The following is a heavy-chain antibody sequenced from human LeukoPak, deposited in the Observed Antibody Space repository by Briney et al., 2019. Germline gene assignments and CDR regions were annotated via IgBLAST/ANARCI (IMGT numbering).Heavy chain of an antibody. CDR1: GGTFSNYA. CDR3: ARNLSSSWYEFFHP. V-gene: IGHV1-69*13. Sequence: SVKVSCKASGGTFSNYAISWVRQAPGQGLEWMGAIIPIFGTANYAQKFQGRVTITADESTSTAYMELSSLRSEDTAVYYCARNLSSSWYEFFHPWGQGTLVTVSS. J-gene: IGHJ1*01. CDR2: IIPIFGTA. D-gene: IGHD6-19*01.